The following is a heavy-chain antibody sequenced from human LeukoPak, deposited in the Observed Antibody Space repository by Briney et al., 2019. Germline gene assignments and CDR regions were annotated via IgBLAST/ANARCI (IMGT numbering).Heavy chain of an antibody. D-gene: IGHD3-16*02. J-gene: IGHJ3*02. Sequence: PGGSLRLSCAASGFTFSSYSMNWVRQAPGKGLEWVSYISSSSSTIYYADSVKGRFTISRDNSKNTLYLQMNSLRAEDTAVYYCARLSSFAFDIWGQGTMVTVSS. CDR2: ISSSSSTI. CDR3: ARLSSFAFDI. V-gene: IGHV3-48*01. CDR1: GFTFSSYS.